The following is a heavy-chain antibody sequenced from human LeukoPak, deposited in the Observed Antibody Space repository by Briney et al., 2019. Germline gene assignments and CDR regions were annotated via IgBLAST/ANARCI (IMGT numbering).Heavy chain of an antibody. CDR3: ARASAGVVISRLYYYGMDV. D-gene: IGHD3-3*01. Sequence: SVKVSCKASGGTFSSYAISWVRQAPGQGLEWMGGIIPIFGTANCAQKFQGRVTITADESTSTAYMELSSLRSEDTAVYYCARASAGVVISRLYYYGMDVWGQGTTVTVSS. V-gene: IGHV1-69*13. CDR1: GGTFSSYA. CDR2: IIPIFGTA. J-gene: IGHJ6*02.